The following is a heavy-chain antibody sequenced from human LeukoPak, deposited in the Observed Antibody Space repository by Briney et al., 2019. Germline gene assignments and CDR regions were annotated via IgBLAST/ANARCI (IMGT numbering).Heavy chain of an antibody. CDR1: GGSISSGGYY. J-gene: IGHJ3*02. Sequence: PSQTLSLTCTVSGGSISSGGYYWSWIRQPPGKGLEWIGEINHSGSTNYNPSLKSRVTISVDTSKNQFSLKLSSVTAADTAVYYCANEGTYDYEKAPDAFDIWGQGTMVTVSS. D-gene: IGHD3-22*01. V-gene: IGHV4-31*03. CDR2: INHSGST. CDR3: ANEGTYDYEKAPDAFDI.